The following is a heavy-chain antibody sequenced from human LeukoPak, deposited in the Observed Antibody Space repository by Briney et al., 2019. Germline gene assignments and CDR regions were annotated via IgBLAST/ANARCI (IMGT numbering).Heavy chain of an antibody. V-gene: IGHV4-61*01. Sequence: SETLSLTCTVSGGSISSGSYYWSWIRQPPGKGLEWIGYIYYSGSTNYNPSLKSRVTISVDTSKNQFSLKLSSVTAADTAVYYCARKIESSGSYYRKDAFDIWGQGTMVTVS. CDR1: GGSISSGSYY. CDR2: IYYSGST. J-gene: IGHJ3*02. CDR3: ARKIESSGSYYRKDAFDI. D-gene: IGHD3-10*01.